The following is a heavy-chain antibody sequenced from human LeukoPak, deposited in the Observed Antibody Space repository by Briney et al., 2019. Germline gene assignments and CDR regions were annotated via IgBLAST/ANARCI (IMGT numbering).Heavy chain of an antibody. CDR2: IIPIFGTA. CDR3: ARERRAWGEDF. D-gene: IGHD3-16*01. Sequence: SVKVSCKASGYTFTSYGISWVRQAPGQGLEWMGGIIPIFGTANYAQRFQGRVTVTTDTSTSTVFMELNSLQSEDTAVYYCARERRAWGEDFWGQGTLVTVSS. J-gene: IGHJ4*02. CDR1: GYTFTSYG. V-gene: IGHV1-69*05.